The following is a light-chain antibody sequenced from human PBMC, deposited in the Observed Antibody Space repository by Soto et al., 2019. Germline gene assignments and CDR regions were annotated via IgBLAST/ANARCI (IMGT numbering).Light chain of an antibody. CDR1: SSDVGGYNY. J-gene: IGLJ1*01. CDR2: EVS. CDR3: SSYTSSSTLYV. Sequence: QSALTQPASVSGSPGQSITISCTGTSSDVGGYNYVSWYQQHPGKAPKLMIYEVSNRPSGVSNRFSGPKSGNTASLTISGLQADDEADYYCSSYTSSSTLYVFGTGTKVTVL. V-gene: IGLV2-14*01.